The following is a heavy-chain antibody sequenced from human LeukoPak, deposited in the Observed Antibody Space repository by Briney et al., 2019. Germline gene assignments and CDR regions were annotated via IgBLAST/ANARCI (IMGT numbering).Heavy chain of an antibody. Sequence: GASVKISSKASGYTFSSYDINWVRQATGQGLEWMGWMNPNSGNTGNAQKFVSRVTMTRNSSITTAYMELSSLRSEDTAVYYCARALSWTTDSYYYMDVWGKGSTVNVS. CDR2: MNPNSGNT. J-gene: IGHJ6*03. CDR3: ARALSWTTDSYYYMDV. CDR1: GYTFSSYD. D-gene: IGHD3/OR15-3a*01. V-gene: IGHV1-8*01.